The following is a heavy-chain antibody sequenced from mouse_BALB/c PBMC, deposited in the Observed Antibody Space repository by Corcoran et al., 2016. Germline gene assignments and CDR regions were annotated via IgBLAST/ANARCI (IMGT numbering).Heavy chain of an antibody. CDR2: IYPYNGGT. Sequence: EVQLQQSGPELVKPGASVKISCKASGYTFTDYKMHWVKQSHGKSLEWIGYIYPYNGGTGYNQKFKSKATLTVDNSSSTAYMELRSLTSEDSAVYYCARGNCYAMDYWGQGTSVTVSS. CDR3: ARGNCYAMDY. D-gene: IGHD2-1*01. V-gene: IGHV1S29*02. J-gene: IGHJ4*01. CDR1: GYTFTDYK.